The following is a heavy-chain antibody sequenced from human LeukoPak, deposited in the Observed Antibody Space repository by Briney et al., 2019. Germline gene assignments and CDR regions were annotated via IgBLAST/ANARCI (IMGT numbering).Heavy chain of an antibody. CDR3: ARGPAADHTKNDMDV. CDR1: GGSFSGYY. D-gene: IGHD1-14*01. V-gene: IGHV4-34*01. CDR2: INHSGST. Sequence: SETLSLTCAVYGGSFSGYYWSWIRQPPGKGLEWIGEINHSGSTNYNPSLKSRVTTSVDTSKNQFSLKLSSVTAADTAVYYCARGPAADHTKNDMDVWGQGTTVTVSS. J-gene: IGHJ6*02.